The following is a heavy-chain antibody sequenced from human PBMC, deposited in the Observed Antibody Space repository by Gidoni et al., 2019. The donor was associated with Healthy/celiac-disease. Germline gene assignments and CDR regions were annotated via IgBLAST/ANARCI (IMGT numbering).Heavy chain of an antibody. D-gene: IGHD6-13*01. CDR1: GFTFSSYG. Sequence: QVQLVESGGGVVQPGRSLRLSCAASGFTFSSYGMHWVRQAPGKGLEWVAVIWYDGSNKYYADSVKGRFTISRDNSKNTLYLQMNSLRAEDTAVYYCEFIAAAGNFDYWGQGTLVTVSS. J-gene: IGHJ4*02. CDR3: EFIAAAGNFDY. CDR2: IWYDGSNK. V-gene: IGHV3-33*01.